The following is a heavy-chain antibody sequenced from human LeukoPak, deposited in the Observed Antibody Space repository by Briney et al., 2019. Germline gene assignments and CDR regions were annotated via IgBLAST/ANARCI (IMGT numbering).Heavy chain of an antibody. CDR1: GFTFSSYT. CDR3: ARPGYSGYIIGYYFDY. J-gene: IGHJ4*02. CDR2: ISSSGSYI. D-gene: IGHD5-12*01. Sequence: GGSLRLSCAAFGFTFSSYTMNWVRQAPGKGLEWVSSISSSGSYIYYADSLKGRFTISRDNAKKSLYLQMNSLRAEDTAVYYCARPGYSGYIIGYYFDYWGQGTLVTVSS. V-gene: IGHV3-21*01.